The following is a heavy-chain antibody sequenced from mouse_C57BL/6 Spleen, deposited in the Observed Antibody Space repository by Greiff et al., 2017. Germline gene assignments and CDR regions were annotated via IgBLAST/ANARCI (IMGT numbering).Heavy chain of an antibody. D-gene: IGHD1-1*01. CDR3: AMAVVITLAD. J-gene: IGHJ3*01. Sequence: VQLPQPGADLVKPGASVKVSCKASGYTFTSYWMHWVKQRPGQGLAWIGRINPSASDTNYTHQFKSKATLTGDKSSITAYMQLSSLTSEDSAVYDCAMAVVITLADWGQGTLGTVSA. CDR1: GYTFTSYW. CDR2: INPSASDT. V-gene: IGHV1-74*01.